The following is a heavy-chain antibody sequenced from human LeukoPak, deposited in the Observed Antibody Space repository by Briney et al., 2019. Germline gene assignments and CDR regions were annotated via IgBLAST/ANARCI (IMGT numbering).Heavy chain of an antibody. J-gene: IGHJ4*02. Sequence: SGTLSLTCTVSGGSISSGGYYWNWIRQPPGKRLEWIGYIHYSGSTNYNPSLRSRISISVDTSKSQFSLTLSSVTAADTAVYYCARGYTSSWYPWGYWGQGTLVTVSS. CDR2: IHYSGST. D-gene: IGHD6-13*01. CDR1: GGSISSGGYY. CDR3: ARGYTSSWYPWGY. V-gene: IGHV4-61*08.